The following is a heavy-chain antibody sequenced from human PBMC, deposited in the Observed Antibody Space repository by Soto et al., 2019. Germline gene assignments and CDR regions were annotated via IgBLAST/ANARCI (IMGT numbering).Heavy chain of an antibody. Sequence: ASVKVSCKASGYTFTGYYMHRVRQAPGQGLEWMGWINPNSGGTNYAQKFQGRVTMTRDTSISTAYMELSRLRSDDTAVYYCARVGYDSSEADYWGQGTLVTVSS. V-gene: IGHV1-2*02. J-gene: IGHJ4*02. CDR2: INPNSGGT. D-gene: IGHD3-22*01. CDR1: GYTFTGYY. CDR3: ARVGYDSSEADY.